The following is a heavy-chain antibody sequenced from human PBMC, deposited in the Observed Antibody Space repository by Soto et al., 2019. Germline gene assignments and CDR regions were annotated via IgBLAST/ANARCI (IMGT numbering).Heavy chain of an antibody. Sequence: GGSLRLSCAASGFTFDDYGMSWVRQAPGKGLEWVSGINWNGGSTGYADSVKGRFTISRDNAKNSLYLQMNSLRAEDTALYHCARDFYDFWSGPSGFDPWGQGTLLTVSS. D-gene: IGHD3-3*01. J-gene: IGHJ5*02. CDR2: INWNGGST. CDR1: GFTFDDYG. CDR3: ARDFYDFWSGPSGFDP. V-gene: IGHV3-20*01.